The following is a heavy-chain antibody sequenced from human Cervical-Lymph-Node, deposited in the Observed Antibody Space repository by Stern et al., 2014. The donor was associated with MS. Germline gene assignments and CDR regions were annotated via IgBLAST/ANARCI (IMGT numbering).Heavy chain of an antibody. CDR3: ARGQLWFDY. Sequence: QLQLQESGPGLVKPSQTLSLSCTVSGGSIGSGDYFWTWIRQHPEKSLEWIGYMYYSGSNYYNPSLRGRVSISGDTSKNQFSLKLNSVTAADTAVYYCARGQLWFDYWGQGTLVTVSS. D-gene: IGHD1-1*01. CDR1: GGSIGSGDYF. V-gene: IGHV4-31*03. CDR2: MYYSGSN. J-gene: IGHJ4*02.